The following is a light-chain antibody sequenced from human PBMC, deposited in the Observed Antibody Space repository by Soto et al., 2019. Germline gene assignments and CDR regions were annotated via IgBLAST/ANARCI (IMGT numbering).Light chain of an antibody. CDR2: DAS. Sequence: EIVLTQSPATLSLSPGERATLSCRASQSVSSYLAWYQQKPGQAPRLLIYDASSRATGIPARFSGSGSGADFALTVSSLEPEDFAVYYCQPRSKWRFTFGPGTKVAIK. V-gene: IGKV3-11*01. CDR3: QPRSKWRFT. CDR1: QSVSSY. J-gene: IGKJ3*01.